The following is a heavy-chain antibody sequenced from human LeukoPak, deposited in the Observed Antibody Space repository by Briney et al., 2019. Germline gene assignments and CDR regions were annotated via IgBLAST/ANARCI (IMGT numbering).Heavy chain of an antibody. CDR3: ARGMTSGSYSPLDYYGMDV. J-gene: IGHJ6*02. V-gene: IGHV5-51*01. Sequence: PGESLKISCKGSGYSFTSYWIGWVRQMPGKGLEWMGIIYPGDSDTRYSPSFQGQVTISADKSISTAYLQWSSLKASDTAMYYCARGMTSGSYSPLDYYGMDVWGQGTTVTVFS. CDR2: IYPGDSDT. D-gene: IGHD1-26*01. CDR1: GYSFTSYW.